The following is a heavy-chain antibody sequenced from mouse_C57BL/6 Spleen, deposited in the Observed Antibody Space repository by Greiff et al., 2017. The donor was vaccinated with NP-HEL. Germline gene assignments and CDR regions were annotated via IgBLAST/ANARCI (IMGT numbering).Heavy chain of an antibody. V-gene: IGHV1-62-2*01. J-gene: IGHJ2*01. Sequence: QVQLKESGAELVKPGASVKLSCKASGYTFTEYTINWVKQRSGQGLEWIGWFYPGSGSIKYNEKFKDKATLTADKSSSTVYMELSRLTSEDSAVYFCARHEVYSNSFDYWGQGTTLTVSS. CDR2: FYPGSGSI. D-gene: IGHD2-5*01. CDR1: GYTFTEYT. CDR3: ARHEVYSNSFDY.